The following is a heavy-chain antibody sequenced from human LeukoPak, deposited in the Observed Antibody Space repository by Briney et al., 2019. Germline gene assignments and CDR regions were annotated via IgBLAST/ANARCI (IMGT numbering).Heavy chain of an antibody. Sequence: GGSLRLSCAASGFTFSSYGMSWVRQAPGKGLEWVSAISGSGGSTYYADSVKGRFTISRDNSKNTLYLQMNSLRAEDTAVYYCAKDSEGPIVVVTAILPDRFDPWGQGTLVTVSS. CDR3: AKDSEGPIVVVTAILPDRFDP. V-gene: IGHV3-23*01. CDR2: ISGSGGST. D-gene: IGHD2-21*02. CDR1: GFTFSSYG. J-gene: IGHJ5*02.